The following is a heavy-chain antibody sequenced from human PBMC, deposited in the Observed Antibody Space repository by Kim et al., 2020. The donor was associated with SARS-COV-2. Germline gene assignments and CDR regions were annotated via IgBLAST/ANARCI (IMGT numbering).Heavy chain of an antibody. CDR2: IYYSGST. CDR3: ARRIMITFGGVPSWFDP. Sequence: SETLSLTCTVSGGSISSSSYYWGWIRQPPGKGLVWIGSIYYSGSTYYNPSLKSRVTISVDTTKNQFSLKLSSVTAADTAVYYCARRIMITFGGVPSWFDPCGQGTLVTVSS. D-gene: IGHD3-16*01. CDR1: GGSISSSSYY. J-gene: IGHJ5*02. V-gene: IGHV4-39*01.